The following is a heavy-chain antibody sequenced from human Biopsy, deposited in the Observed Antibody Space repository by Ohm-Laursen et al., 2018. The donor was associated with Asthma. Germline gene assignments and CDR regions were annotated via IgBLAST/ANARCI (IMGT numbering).Heavy chain of an antibody. CDR1: GYIFTSYW. J-gene: IGHJ4*02. CDR3: ARLAYGSGSFFDF. V-gene: IGHV5-51*01. CDR2: IFPGDSDT. D-gene: IGHD3-10*01. Sequence: WESLKISCKASGYIFTSYWIGWVRQMPGKGLEWMGIIFPGDSDTIYSPSFQGQVTIPADKSITTAYLQWCSLKASDTAIYYCARLAYGSGSFFDFWGQGTLVTVAS.